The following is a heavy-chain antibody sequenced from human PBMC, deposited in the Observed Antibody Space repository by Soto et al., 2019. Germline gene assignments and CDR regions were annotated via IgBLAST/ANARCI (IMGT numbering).Heavy chain of an antibody. Sequence: QVQLVQSGAEMKKTGASVKVSCESSGYTFTAYYIHWVRPAPGHGLEWMGWINPNGGGTKYAQQFQARVTFTRDTSINTAYMELTRLTSDDTAVYYCAKAVHTMIQGVRFRVDQWGQGTLVTVSS. CDR1: GYTFTAYY. CDR2: INPNGGGT. D-gene: IGHD3-10*01. J-gene: IGHJ4*02. CDR3: AKAVHTMIQGVRFRVDQ. V-gene: IGHV1-2*02.